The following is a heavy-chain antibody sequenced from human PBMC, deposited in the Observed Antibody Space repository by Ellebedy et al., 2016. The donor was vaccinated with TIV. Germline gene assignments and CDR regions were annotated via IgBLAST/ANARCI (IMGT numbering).Heavy chain of an antibody. CDR2: ISGSGGST. Sequence: PGGSLRLSCAASGFTFSSYGMHWVRQAPGKGLEWVSAISGSGGSTYYADSVKGRFTISRDNSKNTLYLQMNSLRAEDTAVYYCAKDGQWEPDRWGYWGQGTLVTVSS. D-gene: IGHD1-26*01. CDR1: GFTFSSYG. CDR3: AKDGQWEPDRWGY. V-gene: IGHV3-23*01. J-gene: IGHJ4*02.